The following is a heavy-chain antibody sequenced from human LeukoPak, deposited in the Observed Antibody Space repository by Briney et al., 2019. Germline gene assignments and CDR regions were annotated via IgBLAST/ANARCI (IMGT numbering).Heavy chain of an antibody. J-gene: IGHJ4*02. V-gene: IGHV3-66*01. D-gene: IGHD6-19*01. CDR1: GFTFSEYA. Sequence: GRSLRLSRAASGFTFSEYAMHWVRQAPGKGLEWVSVIYSGGSTYYADSVKGRFTISRDNSKNTLYLQMNSLRAEDTAVYYCARDLIAVAGTWGYWGQGTLVTVSS. CDR2: IYSGGST. CDR3: ARDLIAVAGTWGY.